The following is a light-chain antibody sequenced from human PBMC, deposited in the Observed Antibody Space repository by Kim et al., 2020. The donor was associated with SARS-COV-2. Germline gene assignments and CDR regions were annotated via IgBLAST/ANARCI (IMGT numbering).Light chain of an antibody. V-gene: IGKV1-39*01. CDR2: AAS. CDR3: QQSHTAPLLT. J-gene: IGKJ4*01. CDR1: QSISTY. Sequence: DIQMTQSPSSLAASVGDRVTIACRASQSISTYLNWYQQKPGKAPKLLIYAASRLQSGVPSRFSDSGSGTDFTLTISSLQPEDFATYYCQQSHTAPLLTFGGGTKLEI.